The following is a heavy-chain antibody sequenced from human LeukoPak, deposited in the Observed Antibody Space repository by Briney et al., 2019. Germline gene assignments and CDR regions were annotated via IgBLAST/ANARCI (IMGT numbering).Heavy chain of an antibody. Sequence: SETLSLTCTVSGGSISRYYWNWIRQPPGKGLEWIGYIYYSGSTNYNPSLKSRVTISVDTSKNQFSLKLSSVTAADTAVYYCARHRKDGLLADFDPWGQGTLVTVSS. J-gene: IGHJ5*02. CDR2: IYYSGST. CDR3: ARHRKDGLLADFDP. CDR1: GGSISRYY. D-gene: IGHD5-24*01. V-gene: IGHV4-59*08.